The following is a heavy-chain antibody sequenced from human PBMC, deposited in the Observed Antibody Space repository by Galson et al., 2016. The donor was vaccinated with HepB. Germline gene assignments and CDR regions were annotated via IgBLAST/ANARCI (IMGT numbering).Heavy chain of an antibody. CDR1: GFTFSSYA. Sequence: SLRLSCAASGFTFSSYAMHWVRRPPGKGLEWVAVISFDGTKKLSADSVRGRFIISRDISKNTLYLQMNSLRNEDTAIYYCARGDYYSSDDGLGVWGQGTPVTVSS. V-gene: IGHV3-30*03. CDR3: ARGDYYSSDDGLGV. D-gene: IGHD6-25*01. CDR2: ISFDGTKK. J-gene: IGHJ6*02.